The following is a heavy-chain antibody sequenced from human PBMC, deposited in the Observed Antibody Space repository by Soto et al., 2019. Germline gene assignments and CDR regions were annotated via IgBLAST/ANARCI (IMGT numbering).Heavy chain of an antibody. CDR3: ARGGRYTYGHFDY. J-gene: IGHJ4*02. Sequence: ASVKVSCKASGYSFTTFYVHWVRQAPGQGPEWMGVLTPSSGTTSFAPQFQARVTMTRDTSTSTVYMDMSSLRSEDTAVYYCARGGRYTYGHFDYWGQGTLVTSPQ. V-gene: IGHV1-46*01. CDR2: LTPSSGTT. D-gene: IGHD5-18*01. CDR1: GYSFTTFY.